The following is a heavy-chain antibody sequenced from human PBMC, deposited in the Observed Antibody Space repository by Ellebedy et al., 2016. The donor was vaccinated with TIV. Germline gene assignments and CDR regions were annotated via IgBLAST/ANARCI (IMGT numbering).Heavy chain of an antibody. D-gene: IGHD2-15*01. CDR1: EFTFSDYH. J-gene: IGHJ4*02. CDR2: IKEDGSRT. CDR3: ATGARSEGGY. V-gene: IGHV3-7*01. Sequence: PGESLRLSCAASEFTFSDYHMSWIRQAPGKGLEWVANIKEDGSRTSYVDSVRGRFTISRDNAKNSLYLQMNSLRAEDTAVYYCATGARSEGGYWGQGTLVTVSS.